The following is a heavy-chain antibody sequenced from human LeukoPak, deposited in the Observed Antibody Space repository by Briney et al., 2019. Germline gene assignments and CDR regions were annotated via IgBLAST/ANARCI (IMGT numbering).Heavy chain of an antibody. CDR1: GFTFSSYE. J-gene: IGHJ5*02. Sequence: PGGSLRLSCAASGFTFSSYEMNWVRQAPGKGLEWVSYISSSGSTIYYADSVKGRFTISRDNAKNSLYLQMNSLRAEDAAVYYCATQAVAGPWFDPWGQGTLVTVSP. V-gene: IGHV3-48*03. D-gene: IGHD6-19*01. CDR2: ISSSGSTI. CDR3: ATQAVAGPWFDP.